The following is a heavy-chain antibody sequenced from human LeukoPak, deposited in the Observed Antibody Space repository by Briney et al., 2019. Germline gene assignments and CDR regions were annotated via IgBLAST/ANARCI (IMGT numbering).Heavy chain of an antibody. V-gene: IGHV3-30-3*01. CDR1: GYTLTELS. J-gene: IGHJ4*02. Sequence: SCKASGYTLTELSMHWVRQAPGKELEWVAVISYDGSNKYYADSVKGRFTISRDNSKNTLYLQMNSLRAGDTAVYYCARVQWELLHGDNLYYFDYWGQGTLVTVSS. D-gene: IGHD1-26*01. CDR2: ISYDGSNK. CDR3: ARVQWELLHGDNLYYFDY.